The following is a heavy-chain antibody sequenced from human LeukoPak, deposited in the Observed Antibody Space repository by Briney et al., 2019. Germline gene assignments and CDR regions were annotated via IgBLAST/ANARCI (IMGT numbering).Heavy chain of an antibody. CDR3: LTRGYNSGSMYFDT. Sequence: GGSLRLSCSASGFTFGAYAMHSVRQATGKGLEYVSTISSNGGRTYYADSVKGRFIISRDNSKDTVFLQMSSLRPEDTAVYYCLTRGYNSGSMYFDTWGQGTLVTVSS. CDR2: ISSNGGRT. D-gene: IGHD3-10*01. CDR1: GFTFGAYA. J-gene: IGHJ4*02. V-gene: IGHV3-64D*06.